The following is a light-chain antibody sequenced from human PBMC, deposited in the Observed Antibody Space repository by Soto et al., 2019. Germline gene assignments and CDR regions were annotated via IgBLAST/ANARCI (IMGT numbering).Light chain of an antibody. CDR1: SSDVGNYNL. J-gene: IGLJ1*01. V-gene: IGLV2-23*02. CDR3: CSYAGDSYV. Sequence: QSALTQPASVSGSPGQSITISRTGTSSDVGNYNLVSWYQQHPGKAPKLMIYDVSKRPSGVSNRFSGSKSGNTASLTISGRQADDEADYYCCSYAGDSYVFGTGTKLTVL. CDR2: DVS.